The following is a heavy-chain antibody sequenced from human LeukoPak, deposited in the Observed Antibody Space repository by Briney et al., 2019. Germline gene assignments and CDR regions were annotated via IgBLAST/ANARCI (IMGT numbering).Heavy chain of an antibody. CDR3: ASGGTEYSSGWYPFDI. Sequence: PGGSLRLSCAASGFTFSSYWMSWVRQPPGKGLDWVANIKQDGSEKYYVDSVKGRFTISRDNAKNSLYLQMNSLRAEDTAVYYCASGGTEYSSGWYPFDIWGQGTMVTVSS. CDR2: IKQDGSEK. J-gene: IGHJ3*02. V-gene: IGHV3-7*03. CDR1: GFTFSSYW. D-gene: IGHD6-19*01.